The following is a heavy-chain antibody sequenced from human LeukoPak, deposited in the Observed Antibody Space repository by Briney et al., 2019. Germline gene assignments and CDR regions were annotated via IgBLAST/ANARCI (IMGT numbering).Heavy chain of an antibody. Sequence: PGGSLRLSCAASGFTFSSYEMNWGRQAPGKGLEWVSYISSSGTTIYYADSVKGRFTISRDNAKNSLYLQMNSLRAEDTAVYYCARETVRNYFDYWGQGTLVTVSS. V-gene: IGHV3-48*03. CDR3: ARETVRNYFDY. J-gene: IGHJ4*02. CDR1: GFTFSSYE. D-gene: IGHD4-17*01. CDR2: ISSSGTTI.